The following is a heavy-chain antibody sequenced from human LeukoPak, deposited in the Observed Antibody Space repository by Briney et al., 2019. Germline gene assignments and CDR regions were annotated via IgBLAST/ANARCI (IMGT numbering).Heavy chain of an antibody. CDR2: IYTSGST. CDR1: GGSISSGSYY. CDR3: ARDHCSSTSCLRVNWFDP. V-gene: IGHV4-61*02. J-gene: IGHJ5*02. D-gene: IGHD2-2*01. Sequence: SETLSLTCTVSGGSISSGSYYWSWIRQPAGKGLEWIGRIYTSGSTNYNPSLKSRVTISVDTSKNQFSLKLSSVTAADTAVYYCARDHCSSTSCLRVNWFDPWGQGTLVTDSS.